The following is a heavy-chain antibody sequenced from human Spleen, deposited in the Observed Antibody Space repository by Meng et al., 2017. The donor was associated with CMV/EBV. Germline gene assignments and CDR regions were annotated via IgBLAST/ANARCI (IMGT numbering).Heavy chain of an antibody. CDR1: FSFRSYS. CDR2: ISGSGSYI. V-gene: IGHV3-21*01. D-gene: IGHD3-10*01. Sequence: FSFRSYSMNWVRQAPGKGLEWLSFISGSGSYIHSADSVKGRFTISRDNADNSLYLQMNSLRGEDTAVYYCARGAMVRGVLHLCHFDHWGQGTLVTVSS. CDR3: ARGAMVRGVLHLCHFDH. J-gene: IGHJ4*02.